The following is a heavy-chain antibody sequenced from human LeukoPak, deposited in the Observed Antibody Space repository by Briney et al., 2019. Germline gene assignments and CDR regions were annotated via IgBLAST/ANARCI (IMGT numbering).Heavy chain of an antibody. CDR1: GFTFSSYA. CDR3: AKDPIAAPSGY. J-gene: IGHJ4*02. Sequence: GGSLRLSCAASGFTFSSYAVSWVRQAPGKGLEWVSAISGSGGSTYYADSVKGRFTISRDNSKNTLYLQMNSLRAEDTAVYYCAKDPIAAPSGYWGQGTLVTVSS. CDR2: ISGSGGST. V-gene: IGHV3-23*01. D-gene: IGHD6-13*01.